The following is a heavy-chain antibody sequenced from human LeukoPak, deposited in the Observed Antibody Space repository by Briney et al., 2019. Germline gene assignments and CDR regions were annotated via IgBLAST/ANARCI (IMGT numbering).Heavy chain of an antibody. CDR2: HRSKAYGGTT. D-gene: IGHD1-26*01. Sequence: GGSLRLSCTTSGFTFGDYAVSWFRQAPGKGLEWVGFHRSKAYGGTTEYAASVKGRFTISRDDSKSIAYLQMNSLKTEDTAVYYCTTARIVGAYYYYYYMDVWGKGTTVTISS. J-gene: IGHJ6*03. CDR3: TTARIVGAYYYYYYMDV. V-gene: IGHV3-49*03. CDR1: GFTFGDYA.